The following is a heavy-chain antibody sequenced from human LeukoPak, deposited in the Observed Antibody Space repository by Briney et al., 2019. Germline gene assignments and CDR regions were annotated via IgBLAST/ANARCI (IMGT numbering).Heavy chain of an antibody. CDR3: ARGRRWLQN. Sequence: PSETLSLTCAVYGGSFSGCYWSWIRQPPGKGLEWIGEINHSGSTNYNPSLKSRVTISVDTSKNQFSLKLSSVTAADTAVYYCARGRRWLQNWGQGTLVTVSS. J-gene: IGHJ4*02. V-gene: IGHV4-34*01. D-gene: IGHD5-24*01. CDR1: GGSFSGCY. CDR2: INHSGST.